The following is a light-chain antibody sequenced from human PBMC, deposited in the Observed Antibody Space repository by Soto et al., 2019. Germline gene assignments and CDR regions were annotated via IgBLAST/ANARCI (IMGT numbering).Light chain of an antibody. CDR2: DAS. Sequence: EIVLTQSPATLSLSPGERATLSCRASQSVSSYLAWYQQKPGQAPRLLIYDASNRATGIPARFSGSGSGTDFTLTISSLEPEDFAVYYCQHYGSSPLGLTFGGGTKVEIK. CDR1: QSVSSY. J-gene: IGKJ4*01. V-gene: IGKV3-11*01. CDR3: QHYGSSPLGLT.